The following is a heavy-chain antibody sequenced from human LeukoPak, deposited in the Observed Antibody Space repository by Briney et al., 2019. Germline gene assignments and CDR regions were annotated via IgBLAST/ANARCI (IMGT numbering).Heavy chain of an antibody. Sequence: ASVKVSCKASGYTFTGYYMHWVRQAPGQGLEWMGWINPNGGGTNYAQKFQGRVTMTRDTSISTAYMELSRLRSDDTAVYYCARGGITMVRGVMGNWFDPWGQGTLVTVSS. CDR1: GYTFTGYY. V-gene: IGHV1-2*02. CDR3: ARGGITMVRGVMGNWFDP. D-gene: IGHD3-10*01. J-gene: IGHJ5*02. CDR2: INPNGGGT.